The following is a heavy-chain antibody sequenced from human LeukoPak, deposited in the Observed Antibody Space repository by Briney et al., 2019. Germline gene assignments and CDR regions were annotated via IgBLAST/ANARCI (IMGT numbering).Heavy chain of an antibody. CDR3: AKSLGVVVVVAATGWFDP. CDR2: ISGSGGST. D-gene: IGHD2-15*01. J-gene: IGHJ5*02. CDR1: GFTFSTYA. Sequence: GSLRLSCAASGFTFSTYAMSWVRQAPGKGLEWVSAISGSGGSTYYADSVKGRFTISRDNSKNTLYLQMNSLRAEDTAVYYCAKSLGVVVVVAATGWFDPWGQGTLVTVSS. V-gene: IGHV3-23*01.